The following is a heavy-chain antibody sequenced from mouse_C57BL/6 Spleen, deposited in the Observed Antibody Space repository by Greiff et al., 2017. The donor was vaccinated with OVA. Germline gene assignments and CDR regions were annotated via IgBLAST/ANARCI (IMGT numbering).Heavy chain of an antibody. CDR3: ARFYGSSFDGYFDV. Sequence: EVKLMESEGGLVQPGSSMKLSCTASGFTFSDYYMAWVRQVPEKGLEWVANINYDGSSTYYLDSLKSRFIISRDNAKNILYLQMSSLKSEDTATYYCARFYGSSFDGYFDVWGTGTTVTVSS. CDR2: INYDGSST. V-gene: IGHV5-16*01. J-gene: IGHJ1*03. CDR1: GFTFSDYY. D-gene: IGHD1-1*01.